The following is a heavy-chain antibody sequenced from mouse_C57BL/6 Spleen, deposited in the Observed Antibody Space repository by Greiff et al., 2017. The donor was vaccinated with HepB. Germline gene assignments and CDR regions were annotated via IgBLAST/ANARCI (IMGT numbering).Heavy chain of an antibody. CDR2: INPNNGGT. D-gene: IGHD2-4*01. CDR1: GYTFTDYN. V-gene: IGHV1-18*01. Sequence: VQLQQSGPELVKPGASVKIPCKASGYTFTDYNMDWVKQSHGKSLEWIGDINPNNGGTIYNQKFKGKATLTVDKSSRKAYMELRSLTSEDTAVYYCARRGAPYDYDMTYWYFDVWGTGTTVTVSS. J-gene: IGHJ1*03. CDR3: ARRGAPYDYDMTYWYFDV.